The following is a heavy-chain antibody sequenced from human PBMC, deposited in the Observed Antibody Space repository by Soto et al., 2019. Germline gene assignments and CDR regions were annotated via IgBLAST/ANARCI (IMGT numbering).Heavy chain of an antibody. CDR2: IYHSGST. Sequence: SETLSLTCTVSGGSISSYYWSWIRQPPGKGLEWIGYIYHSGSTYYNPSLKSRVTISVDRSKNQLSLKLSSVIAADTAVYYCARVPGPWGQGTLVTVSS. CDR1: GGSISSYY. J-gene: IGHJ5*02. CDR3: ARVPGP. V-gene: IGHV4-59*12. D-gene: IGHD7-27*01.